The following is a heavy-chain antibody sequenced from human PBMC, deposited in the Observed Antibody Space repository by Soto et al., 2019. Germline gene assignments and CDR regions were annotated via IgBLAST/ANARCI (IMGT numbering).Heavy chain of an antibody. Sequence: GGSLRLSCAASGFTFSNYAMSWLRQAPGKGLEWVSRINSPGSSTSYADSVKGRFTISRDNAKNTLYLQMNSLRAEDTAVYYCAIRASYYDSSGYFDYWGQGTLVTVSS. V-gene: IGHV3-74*01. CDR2: INSPGSST. D-gene: IGHD3-22*01. CDR1: GFTFSNYA. J-gene: IGHJ4*02. CDR3: AIRASYYDSSGYFDY.